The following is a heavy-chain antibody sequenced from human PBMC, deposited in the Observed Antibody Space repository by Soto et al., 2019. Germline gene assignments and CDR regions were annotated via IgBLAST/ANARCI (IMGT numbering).Heavy chain of an antibody. V-gene: IGHV3-48*01. J-gene: IGHJ3*01. Sequence: GGSLRLSCKVSGFTLSTSAMNCVRQAPGKGLEWVSYINTDGDVRHYADSVKGRFTVSRDNAKNLVYLQMNNVGADDTAVYFCTSRDLFDLWGQGAKVTVTS. CDR3: TSRDLFDL. CDR1: GFTLSTSA. CDR2: INTDGDVR.